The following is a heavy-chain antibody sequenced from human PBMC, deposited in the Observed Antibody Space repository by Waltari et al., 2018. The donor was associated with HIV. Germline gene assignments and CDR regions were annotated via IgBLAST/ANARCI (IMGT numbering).Heavy chain of an antibody. V-gene: IGHV3-74*01. D-gene: IGHD1-1*01. J-gene: IGHJ4*02. CDR2: IKPDGSQT. CDR3: TGDTFGNDDF. Sequence: EVRLVESGGGLGQPGGSLRLSCAGSGFTFSRYWMHWVRQTPGKGLEVVSRIKPDGSQTDYADSVKGRFTISRDNAKSTLHLQLNALSVEDTALYFCTGDTFGNDDFWGQGVLVTVSS. CDR1: GFTFSRYW.